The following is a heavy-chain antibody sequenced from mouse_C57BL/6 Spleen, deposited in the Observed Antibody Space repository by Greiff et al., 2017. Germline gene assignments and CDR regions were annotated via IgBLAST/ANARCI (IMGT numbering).Heavy chain of an antibody. Sequence: EVQLQQSGAELVRPGASVKLSCTASGFNIKDDYMPWVKQRPEQGLEWIGWIDPENGDTEYASKFQGKATITADTSSNTAYLQLSSLTSEDTAVYYCTTPNYYGSSPLAYWGQGTLVTVSA. J-gene: IGHJ3*01. V-gene: IGHV14-4*01. D-gene: IGHD1-1*01. CDR2: IDPENGDT. CDR3: TTPNYYGSSPLAY. CDR1: GFNIKDDY.